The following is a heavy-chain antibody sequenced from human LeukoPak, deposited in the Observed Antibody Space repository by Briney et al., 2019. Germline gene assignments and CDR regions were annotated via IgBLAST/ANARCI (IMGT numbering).Heavy chain of an antibody. Sequence: GGSLRLSCAASGFTFSSYAMNWIRQSPGKGLEWISYMSSRSGIIYYGGSVKGRFTISRDNAKNSLYLQMNSLRPDDTAVYYCAGGVLEAQGWLQWMGTVYSMDVWGQGTPVTVSS. CDR2: MSSRSGII. CDR3: AGGVLEAQGWLQWMGTVYSMDV. CDR1: GFTFSSYA. D-gene: IGHD5-24*01. J-gene: IGHJ6*02. V-gene: IGHV3-48*04.